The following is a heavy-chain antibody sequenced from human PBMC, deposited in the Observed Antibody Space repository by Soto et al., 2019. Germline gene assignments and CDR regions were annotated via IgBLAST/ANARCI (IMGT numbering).Heavy chain of an antibody. CDR1: GFSLTTNGVG. Sequence: QITLKESGPTLVKPTQTLTLTCTFSGFSLTTNGVGVGWIRQPPGKALEWLGIIYWDNDKRSSPSQKSSLTITKDTPKNQVVLTTTNMDPVDTATYCCARLQPVYYFGYWGQGTLVTVSS. CDR2: IYWDNDK. V-gene: IGHV2-5*02. CDR3: ARLQPVYYFGY. J-gene: IGHJ4*02. D-gene: IGHD4-4*01.